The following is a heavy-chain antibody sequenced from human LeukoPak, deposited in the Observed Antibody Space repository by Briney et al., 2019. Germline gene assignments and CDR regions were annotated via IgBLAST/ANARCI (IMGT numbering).Heavy chain of an antibody. CDR2: IRYDESDK. CDR3: ARSSGWYHRGPDYYYYYMDV. V-gene: IGHV3-30*02. Sequence: PGGSLRLSCATSGFTFSHYGMHWVRQPPGRGLDWVAHIRYDESDKYYADSVKGRFTISRDISKNTVYLQMNSLRVEDTAVYYCARSSGWYHRGPDYYYYYMDVWGKGTTVTVS. J-gene: IGHJ6*03. D-gene: IGHD6-19*01. CDR1: GFTFSHYG.